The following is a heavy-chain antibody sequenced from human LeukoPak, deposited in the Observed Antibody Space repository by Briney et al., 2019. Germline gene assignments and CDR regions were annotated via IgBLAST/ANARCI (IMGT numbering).Heavy chain of an antibody. Sequence: GGSLRLSCAASGFTFSNHIMNWVRQAPGKGLEWVAVISRDRSYIHYAESVKGRFTISRDNSKSTLYLEMSSLRPEDTAVYFCVKESDGFDIWGQGTTVTVPS. J-gene: IGHJ3*02. CDR3: VKESDGFDI. CDR2: ISRDRSYI. CDR1: GFTFSNHI. V-gene: IGHV3-30*15.